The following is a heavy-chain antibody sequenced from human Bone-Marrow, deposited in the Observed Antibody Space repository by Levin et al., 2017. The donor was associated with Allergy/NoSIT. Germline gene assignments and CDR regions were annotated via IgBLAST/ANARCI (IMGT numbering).Heavy chain of an antibody. V-gene: IGHV3-23*01. D-gene: IGHD2-15*01. CDR3: AKDSLHEEVSANFWYFDL. J-gene: IGHJ2*01. CDR2: ISGSGEST. Sequence: GGSLRLSCAASGLTFSRYAVNWVRRAPGKGLEWVSVISGSGESTYYADSVKGRFTISRDNSKNTVFLQMNSLRVEDTAIYYCAKDSLHEEVSANFWYFDLWGRGTQVTVSS. CDR1: GLTFSRYA.